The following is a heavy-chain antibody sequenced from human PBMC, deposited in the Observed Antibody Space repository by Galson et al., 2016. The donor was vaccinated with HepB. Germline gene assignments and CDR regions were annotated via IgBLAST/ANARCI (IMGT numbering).Heavy chain of an antibody. CDR2: IDSSVIYI. CDR3: ARGVKSYASSGYYGMDV. D-gene: IGHD3-22*01. CDR1: GSTFRSSS. J-gene: IGHJ6*02. V-gene: IGHV3-21*01. Sequence: SLRLSCAASGSTFRSSSMHWVRQAPGKGLEWVSFIDSSVIYIHYAESVKGRFTTSRDNAKNSLYLQMHSLRAEATAVYYCARGVKSYASSGYYGMDVWGQGTTVTVSS.